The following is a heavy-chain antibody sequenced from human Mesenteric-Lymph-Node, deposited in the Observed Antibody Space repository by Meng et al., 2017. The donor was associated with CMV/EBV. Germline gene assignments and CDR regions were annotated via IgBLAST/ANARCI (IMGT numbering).Heavy chain of an antibody. D-gene: IGHD3-10*01. J-gene: IGHJ4*02. CDR3: AKVGAAGGLQPFDR. CDR1: GILGIANF. CDR2: IYGGDST. Sequence: ASGILGIANFIGGVRQAPGKGLEWVSLIYGGDSTYYRDSVQGRFIISRDNSTNTLYLQMNRLRGEDTAVYHCAKVGAAGGLQPFDRWGRGTLVTVSS. V-gene: IGHV3-53*01.